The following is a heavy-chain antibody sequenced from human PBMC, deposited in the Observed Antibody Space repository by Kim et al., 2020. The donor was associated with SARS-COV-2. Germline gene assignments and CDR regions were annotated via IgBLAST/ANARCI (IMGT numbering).Heavy chain of an antibody. V-gene: IGHV3-23*01. CDR2: ISGPGDDT. D-gene: IGHD2-2*02. CDR1: GFTLSSYA. J-gene: IGHJ4*02. CDR3: AKRVGYTAFDY. Sequence: GGSLRLSCAASGFTLSSYAMGWVRQAPGKGLEWVSTISGPGDDTYYTHSVRGRFTLSRNNSKNMLFLQLNSLGADDTALYYWAKRVGYTAFDYWGQGPLVTVSS.